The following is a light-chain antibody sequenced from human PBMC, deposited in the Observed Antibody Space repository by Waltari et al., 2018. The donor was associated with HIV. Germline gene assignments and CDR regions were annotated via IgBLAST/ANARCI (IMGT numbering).Light chain of an antibody. J-gene: IGLJ1*01. CDR3: QAWDSSTCV. CDR1: KLGDKY. CDR2: QDS. V-gene: IGLV3-1*01. Sequence: SYELTQPPSVSVSPGQTASITCPGDKLGDKYACWYQQKPGQSPVLVIYQDSKRPSGIPERVSGSNSGNTATLTISGTQAMDEADYYCQAWDSSTCVFGTGTKVTVL.